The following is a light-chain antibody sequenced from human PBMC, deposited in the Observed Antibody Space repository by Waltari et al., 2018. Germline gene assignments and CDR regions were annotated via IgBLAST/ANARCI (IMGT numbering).Light chain of an antibody. CDR2: QDR. V-gene: IGLV3-1*01. Sequence: SYELTQPPSVSVSPGQTASITCSGDKLGDKYACWYQQKPGQSPVVVIYQDRKRHSGSPERFSGSKSGNTATLTISGTQAMDEADYYCQAWDSSTGVFGGGTKLTVL. CDR1: KLGDKY. J-gene: IGLJ2*01. CDR3: QAWDSSTGV.